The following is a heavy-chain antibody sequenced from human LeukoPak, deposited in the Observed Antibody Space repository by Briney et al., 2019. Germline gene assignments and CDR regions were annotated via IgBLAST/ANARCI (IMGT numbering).Heavy chain of an antibody. CDR3: VRQGSPSGYRDAFDI. CDR2: INTISTYI. J-gene: IGHJ3*02. V-gene: IGHV3-21*05. CDR1: GFTFSDYS. Sequence: GGSLRLSFAASGFTFSDYSMNWVRQAPGKGLEWVSYINTISTYIYYADSVKGRFTISRDNAKNSLYLQMNSLRAEDTAVYYCVRQGSPSGYRDAFDIWGQGTMVTVSS. D-gene: IGHD3-3*01.